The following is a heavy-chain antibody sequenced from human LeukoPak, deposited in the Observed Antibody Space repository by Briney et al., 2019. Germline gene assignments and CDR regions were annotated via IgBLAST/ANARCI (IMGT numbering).Heavy chain of an antibody. J-gene: IGHJ4*02. Sequence: SVKVSCKASGYTFTGYYMHWVRQAPGQGLEWMGWINPNSGGTNYAQKFQGRVTMTRDTSISTAYMELSRLRSDDTAVYCCARLGGTAGTTSDWGQGTLVTVSS. D-gene: IGHD1-7*01. CDR2: INPNSGGT. CDR3: ARLGGTAGTTSD. V-gene: IGHV1-2*02. CDR1: GYTFTGYY.